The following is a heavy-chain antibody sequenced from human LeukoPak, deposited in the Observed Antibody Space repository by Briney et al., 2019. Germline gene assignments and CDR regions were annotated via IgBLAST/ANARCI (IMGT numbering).Heavy chain of an antibody. Sequence: SETLSLTCTVSGGSISSYYWNWFRQPPGKGLEWFGYIHSSGSTSYNPSLKSRVTISVDTSKNRVSLNLSSVTAADTAVYYCARALSMATGSFDQWGQGTLVTVSS. CDR1: GGSISSYY. CDR2: IHSSGST. D-gene: IGHD5-24*01. CDR3: ARALSMATGSFDQ. J-gene: IGHJ4*02. V-gene: IGHV4-59*01.